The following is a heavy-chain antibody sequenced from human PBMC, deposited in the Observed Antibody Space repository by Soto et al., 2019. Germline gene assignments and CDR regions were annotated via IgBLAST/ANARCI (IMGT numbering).Heavy chain of an antibody. J-gene: IGHJ5*02. CDR1: GFSLSTSGVG. CDR3: ARSLSRGWYFRGLWWFDT. D-gene: IGHD6-19*01. CDR2: IYWDDDK. Sequence: QITLKESGPTLVKPTQTLTLTCTFSGFSLSTSGVGVGWIRQPPGKALEWLALIYWDDDKRYSPSLKSRLTITKDTSKNQVVLTMTNVDPVDTATYYCARSLSRGWYFRGLWWFDTWGQGTLGTVSS. V-gene: IGHV2-5*02.